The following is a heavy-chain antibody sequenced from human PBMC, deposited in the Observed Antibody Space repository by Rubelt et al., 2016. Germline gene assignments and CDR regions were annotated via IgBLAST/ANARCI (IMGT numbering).Heavy chain of an antibody. V-gene: IGHV1-69*01. J-gene: IGHJ4*02. Sequence: ANYAQKFQGRVTITADESTSTAYMELSSLRSEDTAVYYCARACRGCSDGPLLDYWGQGTLVTVSS. D-gene: IGHD3-10*02. CDR3: ARACRGCSDGPLLDY. CDR2: A.